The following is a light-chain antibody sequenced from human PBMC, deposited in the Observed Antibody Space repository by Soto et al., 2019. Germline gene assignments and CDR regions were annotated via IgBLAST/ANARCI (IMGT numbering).Light chain of an antibody. V-gene: IGKV1-9*01. CDR2: AAS. CDR3: QQLSGYPWT. J-gene: IGKJ1*01. CDR1: QGIDNS. Sequence: IQLTQSPSSLSASVGDRVTITCRASQGIDNSLAWDQQKPGKAPKLLIYAASTLQRGVPTRFSGRGSGTDFTLTISRLQPEDFATYSCQQLSGYPWTFGQGTKVKIK.